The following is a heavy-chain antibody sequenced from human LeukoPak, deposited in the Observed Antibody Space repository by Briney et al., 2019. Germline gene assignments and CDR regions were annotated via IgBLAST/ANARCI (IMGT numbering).Heavy chain of an antibody. D-gene: IGHD6-13*01. CDR3: ASRASGIAAAGTKFDY. J-gene: IGHJ4*02. CDR2: IIPIFGTA. CDR1: GGTFSSYA. Sequence: SVMVSCKASGGTFSSYAISWVRQAPGQGLEWMGGIIPIFGTANYAQKFQGRVTITADESTSTAYMELSSLRSEDTAVYYCASRASGIAAAGTKFDYWGQGTLVTVSS. V-gene: IGHV1-69*13.